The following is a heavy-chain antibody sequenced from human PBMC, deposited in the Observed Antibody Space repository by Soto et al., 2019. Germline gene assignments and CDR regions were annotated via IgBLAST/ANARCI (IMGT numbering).Heavy chain of an antibody. V-gene: IGHV1-8*01. CDR3: ARQWELSGYYYGMDV. CDR2: MNPNSGNT. J-gene: IGHJ6*02. CDR1: GYTFTSYD. Sequence: ASVQVSCKASGYTFTSYDINWVRQATGQGLEWMGWMNPNSGNTGYAQKFQGRVTMTRDTSISTAYMELSSLRSEDTAVYYCARQWELSGYYYGMDVWGQGTTVRVSS. D-gene: IGHD1-26*01.